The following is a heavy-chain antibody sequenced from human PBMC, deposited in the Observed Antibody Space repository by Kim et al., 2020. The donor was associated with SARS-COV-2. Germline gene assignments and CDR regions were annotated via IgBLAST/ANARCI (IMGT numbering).Heavy chain of an antibody. V-gene: IGHV4-39*01. D-gene: IGHD2-2*01. J-gene: IGHJ4*02. Sequence: SETLSLTCTVSGGSISSSSYYWGWIRQPPGKGLEWIGSIYYSGSTYYNPSLKSRVTISVDTSKNQFSLKLSSVTAADTAVYYCARLSQREYQLLPVFDYWGQGTLVTVSS. CDR3: ARLSQREYQLLPVFDY. CDR2: IYYSGST. CDR1: GGSISSSSYY.